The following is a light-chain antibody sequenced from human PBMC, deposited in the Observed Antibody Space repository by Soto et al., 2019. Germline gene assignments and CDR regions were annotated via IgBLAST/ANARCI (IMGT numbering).Light chain of an antibody. CDR1: SSDIGAGKN. J-gene: IGLJ1*01. CDR2: ADT. CDR3: QSYGTGLSDLYV. V-gene: IGLV1-40*01. Sequence: QSVLTQPPSVSGAPGQGLTISCTGSSSDIGAGKNVNWYQQIPGTAPKLLIYADTNRPSGVPDRFSASKSGTSASLVIAGLQAEDEADYYCQSYGTGLSDLYVFGTGTKVTVL.